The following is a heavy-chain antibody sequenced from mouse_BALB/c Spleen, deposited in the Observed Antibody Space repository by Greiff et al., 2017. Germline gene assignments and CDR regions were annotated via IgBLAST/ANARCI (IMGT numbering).Heavy chain of an antibody. CDR2: IDPANGNT. Sequence: EVQLQQSGAELVKPGASVKLSCTASGFNFKDTYMHWVKQRPEQGLEWIGRIDPANGNTKYDPKFQGKATITADTSSNTAYLQLSSLTSEDTAVYYCARLVRYFDYWGQGTTLTVSS. D-gene: IGHD1-1*01. J-gene: IGHJ2*01. V-gene: IGHV14-3*02. CDR1: GFNFKDTY. CDR3: ARLVRYFDY.